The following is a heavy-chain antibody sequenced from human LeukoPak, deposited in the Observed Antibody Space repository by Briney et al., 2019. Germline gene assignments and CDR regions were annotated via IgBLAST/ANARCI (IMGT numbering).Heavy chain of an antibody. CDR1: GYTFTSYY. CDR2: INPSGGST. D-gene: IGHD3-22*01. J-gene: IGHJ6*03. V-gene: IGHV1-46*01. Sequence: GASVKVSCKASGYTFTSYYMHWVRQAPGQGLEWMGIINPSGGSTSYAQKFQGRVTMTRDMSTSTVYMELSSLRSEDTAVYYCARGGYYDSSGYYSDYYYMDVWGKGTTVTVSS. CDR3: ARGGYYDSSGYYSDYYYMDV.